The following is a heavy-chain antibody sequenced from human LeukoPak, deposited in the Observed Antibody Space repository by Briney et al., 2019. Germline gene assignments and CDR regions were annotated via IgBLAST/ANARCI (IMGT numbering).Heavy chain of an antibody. CDR1: GYTFTSYD. D-gene: IGHD1-26*01. CDR2: MNPNSGNT. Sequence: ASVKVSCKASGYTFTSYDINWVRQATGQGLEWMGWMNPNSGNTGYAQKFQGRVTITRNTSISTAYMELSSLRSEDTAVYYCARRLVRAKGWFDPWGQGTLVTVSS. V-gene: IGHV1-8*03. J-gene: IGHJ5*02. CDR3: ARRLVRAKGWFDP.